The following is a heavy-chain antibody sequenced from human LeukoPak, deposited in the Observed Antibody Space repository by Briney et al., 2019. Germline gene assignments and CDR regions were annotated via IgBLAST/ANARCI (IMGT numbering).Heavy chain of an antibody. V-gene: IGHV3-53*01. J-gene: IGHJ4*02. CDR3: ARGAVTRDFDF. CDR2: LYTSDYT. D-gene: IGHD4-17*01. Sequence: QTGGSLRLSCAASGINVTSNYMTWVRQAPGKGLEWVSVLYTSDYTYYADSVKGRFTISRDNSKNTLYLQMDSLRVEDTATYFCARGAVTRDFDFWGQGVLVIVSS. CDR1: GINVTSNY.